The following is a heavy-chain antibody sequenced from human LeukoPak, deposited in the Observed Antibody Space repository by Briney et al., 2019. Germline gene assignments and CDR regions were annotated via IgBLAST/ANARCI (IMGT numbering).Heavy chain of an antibody. J-gene: IGHJ4*02. CDR3: ARDPQSGIAAAGNY. CDR1: GFTSSSYS. CDR2: ISSSSSYI. Sequence: GGSLRLSCAASGFTSSSYSMNWVRQAPGKGLEWVSSISSSSSYIYYADSVKGRFTISRDNAKNSLYLQMNSLRAEDTAVYYCARDPQSGIAAAGNYWGQGTLVTVSS. D-gene: IGHD6-13*01. V-gene: IGHV3-21*01.